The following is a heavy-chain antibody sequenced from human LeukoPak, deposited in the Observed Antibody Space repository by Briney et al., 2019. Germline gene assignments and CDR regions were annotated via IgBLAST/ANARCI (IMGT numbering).Heavy chain of an antibody. CDR2: IYYSGNT. J-gene: IGHJ4*02. Sequence: SETLSLTCTVSGVSLTNYYWNWIRQPPGKGLEWIGYIYYSGNTNYNPSLNSRVTISVDTSKNQFSLKLSSVTAADTAVYYCAREGVATLDYWGQGTLVTVSS. CDR3: AREGVATLDY. D-gene: IGHD5-12*01. V-gene: IGHV4-59*01. CDR1: GVSLTNYY.